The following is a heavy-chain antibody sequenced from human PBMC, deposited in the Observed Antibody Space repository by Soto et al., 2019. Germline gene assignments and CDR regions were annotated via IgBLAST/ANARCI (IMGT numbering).Heavy chain of an antibody. CDR1: GFTFSSYA. J-gene: IGHJ3*02. V-gene: IGHV3-23*01. CDR2: ISGSGGST. CDR3: AKVVTMIVVVDAFDI. D-gene: IGHD3-22*01. Sequence: GGSLRLSCAASGFTFSSYAMSWVRQAPGKGLEWVSAISGSGGSTYYADSVKGRFTISRDNSKNTLYLQMNRLRAEDMAVYYCAKVVTMIVVVDAFDIWGQGTMVTVSS.